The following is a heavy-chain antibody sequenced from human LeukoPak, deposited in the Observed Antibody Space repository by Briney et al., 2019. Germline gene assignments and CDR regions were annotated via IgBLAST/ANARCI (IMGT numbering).Heavy chain of an antibody. CDR3: ARGHGLWLDY. V-gene: IGHV4-34*01. D-gene: IGHD5-18*01. Sequence: PSETLSLTCAVYGGSFSGYYWSWIRQPPGKGLEWIGEINHSGSTNYNPSLKSRVTISVDTSKNQFSLKLSSVTAADTAVYYCARGHGLWLDYWGQGTLVTVSS. CDR2: INHSGST. CDR1: GGSFSGYY. J-gene: IGHJ4*02.